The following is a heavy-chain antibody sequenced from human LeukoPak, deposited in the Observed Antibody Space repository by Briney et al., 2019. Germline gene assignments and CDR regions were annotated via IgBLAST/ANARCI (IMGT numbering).Heavy chain of an antibody. Sequence: GGSLRLSCAASGFTFSDHYMDWVRQAPGKGLEWVGRIRGKGHSYTTEYAASVRGRFTISRDDSKNSLYLQMNSLKIEDMAVYYCCRSSDRSGYRAIETCGEGTLVT. CDR2: IRGKGHSYTT. CDR1: GFTFSDHY. V-gene: IGHV3-72*01. CDR3: CRSSDRSGYRAIET. D-gene: IGHD3-22*01. J-gene: IGHJ3*02.